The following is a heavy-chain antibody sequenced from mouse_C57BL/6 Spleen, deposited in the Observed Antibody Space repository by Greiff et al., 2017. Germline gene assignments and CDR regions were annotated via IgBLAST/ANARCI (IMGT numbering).Heavy chain of an antibody. CDR3: ARVGLRRSYYAMDY. Sequence: QVQLQQPGAELVMPGASVKLSCKASGYTFTSYWMHWVKQRPGQGLEWIGEIDPSDSYTNYNQKFKGKSTLTVDKSSSTAYMQLSSLTAEYSAVYYCARVGLRRSYYAMDYWGQGTSVTVSS. D-gene: IGHD2-4*01. V-gene: IGHV1-69*01. J-gene: IGHJ4*01. CDR2: IDPSDSYT. CDR1: GYTFTSYW.